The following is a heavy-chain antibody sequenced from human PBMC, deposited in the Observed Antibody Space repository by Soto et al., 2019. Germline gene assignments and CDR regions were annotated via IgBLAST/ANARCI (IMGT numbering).Heavy chain of an antibody. J-gene: IGHJ4*02. Sequence: QVQLVQSGAEVKKPGSSVKVSCKASADTFTGYTVTWVRQAPGQGLEWVGRLIPILVASNFAQKFQGRVTISADKSADTAYMVLTGLTSEDTAVYYCARSRGSYYTNFDSWGQGTLVTVSS. D-gene: IGHD3-10*01. CDR3: ARSRGSYYTNFDS. CDR2: LIPILVAS. V-gene: IGHV1-69*08. CDR1: ADTFTGYT.